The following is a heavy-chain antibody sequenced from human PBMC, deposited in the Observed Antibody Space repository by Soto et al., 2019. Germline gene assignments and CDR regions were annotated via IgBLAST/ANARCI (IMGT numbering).Heavy chain of an antibody. D-gene: IGHD3-10*01. CDR2: IHHSGST. Sequence: SETLSLTCVVSGGSISSGGYSWSWIRQPPGKGLEWIGYIHHSGSTYHNPSLKSRVTISVDRSKNQFSLNLSSVTAADTAVYYCARGHYYGSSYWFDPWGQGTLVTVSS. J-gene: IGHJ5*02. CDR3: ARGHYYGSSYWFDP. CDR1: GGSISSGGYS. V-gene: IGHV4-30-2*01.